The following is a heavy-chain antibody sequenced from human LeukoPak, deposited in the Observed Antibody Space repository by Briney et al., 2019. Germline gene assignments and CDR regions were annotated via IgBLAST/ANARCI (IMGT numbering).Heavy chain of an antibody. CDR3: AKTPALRPGLYYYYYMDV. D-gene: IGHD5/OR15-5a*01. J-gene: IGHJ6*03. V-gene: IGHV3-53*01. CDR1: GFTVSSNY. CDR2: IYSGGST. Sequence: GGSLRLSCAASGFTVSSNYMSWVRQAPGKGLEWVSVIYSGGSTYYADSVKGRFTISRDNSKNTLYLQMNSLRAEDTAVYYCAKTPALRPGLYYYYYMDVWGKGTTVTISS.